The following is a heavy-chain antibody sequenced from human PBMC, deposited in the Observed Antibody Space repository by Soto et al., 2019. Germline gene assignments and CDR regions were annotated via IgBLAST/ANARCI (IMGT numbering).Heavy chain of an antibody. Sequence: PSETLSLTCAVYGGSFSGYYWSWIRQHPGKGLEWIGYIYYSGSTYYNPSLKSRVTISVDTSKNQFSLKLSSVTAADTAVYYCARAGYGKYSSYGMDVWGQGTTVTVSS. J-gene: IGHJ6*02. CDR2: IYYSGST. D-gene: IGHD5-18*01. V-gene: IGHV4-31*11. CDR1: GGSFSGYY. CDR3: ARAGYGKYSSYGMDV.